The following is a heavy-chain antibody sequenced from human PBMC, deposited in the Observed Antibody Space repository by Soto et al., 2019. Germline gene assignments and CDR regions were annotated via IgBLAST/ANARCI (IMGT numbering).Heavy chain of an antibody. CDR3: AHRPDYYDSSGYFDY. D-gene: IGHD3-22*01. V-gene: IGHV2-5*02. J-gene: IGHJ4*02. CDR2: IYWDDDK. Sequence: QITLKESGPPLVKPAQTLTLTCTFSGFSLSTSGVGVGWIRQPPGKALEWLALIYWDDDKRYSPSLKSRLTITKDTSKNQVVLTMTNMDPVDTATYYCAHRPDYYDSSGYFDYWGQGTLVTVSS. CDR1: GFSLSTSGVG.